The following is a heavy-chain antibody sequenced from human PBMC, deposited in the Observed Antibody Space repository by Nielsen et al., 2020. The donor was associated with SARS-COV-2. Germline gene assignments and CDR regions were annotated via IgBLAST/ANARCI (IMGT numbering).Heavy chain of an antibody. CDR3: ARDPTDFLDV. CDR2: IKSDGSST. CDR1: GFTFSRNW. J-gene: IGHJ6*04. V-gene: IGHV3-74*01. D-gene: IGHD3-3*01. Sequence: GGSLRLSCAASGFTFSRNWMHWVRQAPGKGLVWVSRIKSDGSSTSYADSVKGRFTISRDNAKNTLYLQMNSLRAEDTAVYYCARDPTDFLDVWGKGTTVTVSS.